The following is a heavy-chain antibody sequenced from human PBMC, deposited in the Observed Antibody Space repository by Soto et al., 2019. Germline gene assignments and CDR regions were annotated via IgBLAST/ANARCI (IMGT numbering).Heavy chain of an antibody. J-gene: IGHJ4*02. CDR2: INWNSDKV. CDR3: AKDKGGTPYYIDS. D-gene: IGHD6-25*01. CDR1: GFNFGNYA. Sequence: VLLVESGGVLVQPGRSLRLSCAVSGFNFGNYAMHWVRQAPGKGLEWVAAINWNSDKVAYAGSVLGRFTIFRDSAKNSLHLQMNDLSPEDTALYYCAKDKGGTPYYIDSWGQGILVTVSS. V-gene: IGHV3-9*01.